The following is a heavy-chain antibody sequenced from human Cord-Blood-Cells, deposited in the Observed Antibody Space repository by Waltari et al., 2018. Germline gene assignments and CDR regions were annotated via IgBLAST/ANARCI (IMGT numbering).Heavy chain of an antibody. Sequence: QVQLVQSGAEVKKPGASVKVSCKASGYTFTGYYMHWVRQAPGQGLEWRGWITATIGGTDYAQKFQGRVTTTSDTSISTCYVVLSRLRSDETAVYYCARPVARGRYLDYWCKGAVVTVSS. V-gene: IGHV1-2*02. J-gene: IGHJ4*02. CDR3: ARPVARGRYLDY. D-gene: IGHD3-16*01. CDR1: GYTFTGYY. CDR2: ITATIGGT.